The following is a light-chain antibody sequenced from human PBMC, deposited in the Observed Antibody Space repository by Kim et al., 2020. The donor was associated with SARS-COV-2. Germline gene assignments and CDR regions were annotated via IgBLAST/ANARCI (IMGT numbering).Light chain of an antibody. V-gene: IGKV4-1*01. J-gene: IGKJ2*01. CDR1: QTLLYSFNNKNY. Sequence: DIVMTQSPDSLAVSLGERATINCKSSQTLLYSFNNKNYLAWYQQKPGQPPKLLISWASTRESGVPDRFTGSGSGTDFTLTISSLQAEDVAVYYCQQYYSTPPYTFGQGTKLEI. CDR2: WAS. CDR3: QQYYSTPPYT.